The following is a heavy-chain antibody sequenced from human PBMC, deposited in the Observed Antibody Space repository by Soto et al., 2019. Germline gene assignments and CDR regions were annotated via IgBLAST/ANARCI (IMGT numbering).Heavy chain of an antibody. D-gene: IGHD6-13*01. CDR3: ARDSPAAAGTLTYYFDY. Sequence: GGSLRLSCAASGFTVSSNYMSWVRQAPGKGLEWVSVIYSGGSTYYADSVKGRFTISRDNSKNTLYLQMNSLRAEDTAVYYCARDSPAAAGTLTYYFDYWGQGTLVTVSS. J-gene: IGHJ4*02. V-gene: IGHV3-66*01. CDR2: IYSGGST. CDR1: GFTVSSNY.